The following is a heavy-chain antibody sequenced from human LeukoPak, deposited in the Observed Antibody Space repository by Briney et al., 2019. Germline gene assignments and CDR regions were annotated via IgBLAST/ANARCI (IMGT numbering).Heavy chain of an antibody. CDR3: ASDREYYYGSGSFDY. CDR2: IKQDGSEK. J-gene: IGHJ4*02. Sequence: GGSLRLSCAASGFTFSSYWMSWVRQAPGKGLEWVANIKQDGSEKYYVDSVKGRFAISRDNAKNSLYLQMNSPRAEDTAVYYCASDREYYYGSGSFDYWGQGTLVTVSS. D-gene: IGHD3-10*01. V-gene: IGHV3-7*04. CDR1: GFTFSSYW.